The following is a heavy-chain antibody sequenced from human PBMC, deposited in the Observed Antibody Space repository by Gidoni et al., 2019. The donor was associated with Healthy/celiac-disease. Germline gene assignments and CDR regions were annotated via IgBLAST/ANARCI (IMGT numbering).Heavy chain of an antibody. V-gene: IGHV3-48*03. D-gene: IGHD5-12*01. J-gene: IGHJ3*02. Sequence: EVQLVESGGGLVQPGGSLGLSCSASGFPFRSYEMNWVRQAPGKGLEWVSYISSSGSTIYYADSGKGRFTISRDNGKNALYLQMNSLRAEDTAVYYCARDGYWGGAFDIWGQGTMVTVSS. CDR2: ISSSGSTI. CDR1: GFPFRSYE. CDR3: ARDGYWGGAFDI.